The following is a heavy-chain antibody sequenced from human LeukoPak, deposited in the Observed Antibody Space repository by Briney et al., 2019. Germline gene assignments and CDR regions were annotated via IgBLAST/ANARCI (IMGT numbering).Heavy chain of an antibody. CDR3: ARDFYDSSGYYYDY. CDR2: ISASADKT. CDR1: GFTFSDFT. Sequence: PGGLLRLSCAASGFTFSDFTMSWVRQAPGKGLEWVSAISASADKTYYADSVKGRFTISRDNSKGTLYLQMNSLRAEDTALYYCARDFYDSSGYYYDYWGQGTLVTVSS. D-gene: IGHD3-22*01. V-gene: IGHV3-23*01. J-gene: IGHJ4*02.